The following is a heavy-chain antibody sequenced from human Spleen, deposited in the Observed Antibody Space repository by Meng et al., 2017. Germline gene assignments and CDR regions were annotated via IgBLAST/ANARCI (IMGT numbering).Heavy chain of an antibody. J-gene: IGHJ4*02. CDR3: ARGGWSLDY. Sequence: QVQPQESGPGLVKPSETLSLTCPVSGGSISSYYWSWIRQPPGKGLEWIGYIYYSGSTNYNPSLKSRVTISVDTSKNQFSLNLSSVIAADTAVYYCARGGWSLDYWGQGTLVTVSS. D-gene: IGHD2-15*01. V-gene: IGHV4-59*08. CDR1: GGSISSYY. CDR2: IYYSGST.